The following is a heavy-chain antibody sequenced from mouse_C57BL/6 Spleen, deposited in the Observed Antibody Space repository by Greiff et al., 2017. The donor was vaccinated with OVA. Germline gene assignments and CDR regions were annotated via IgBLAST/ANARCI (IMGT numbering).Heavy chain of an antibody. CDR3: TRSNDGYFSVYAMDY. Sequence: VQLQESGAELVRPGASVTLSCKASGYTFTDYEMHWVKQTPVHGLEWIGAIDPETGGTAYNQKFKGKAILTADKSSSTAYMELRSLTSEDSAVYYCTRSNDGYFSVYAMDYWGQGTSVTVSS. D-gene: IGHD2-3*01. CDR2: IDPETGGT. V-gene: IGHV1-15*01. J-gene: IGHJ4*01. CDR1: GYTFTDYE.